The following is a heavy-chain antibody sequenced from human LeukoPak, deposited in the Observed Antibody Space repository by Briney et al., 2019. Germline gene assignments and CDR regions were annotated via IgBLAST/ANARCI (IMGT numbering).Heavy chain of an antibody. Sequence: GGSLRLSCAASGFTVSSYAMSWVRQSPGKGLEWVSAISGSGGSTSYADSVKGRFTISRDNSKNTLYLQMSSLRAEDTAVYYCAKVPRAWWFDPWGQGTLVTVSS. V-gene: IGHV3-23*01. CDR1: GFTVSSYA. CDR3: AKVPRAWWFDP. J-gene: IGHJ5*02. CDR2: ISGSGGST.